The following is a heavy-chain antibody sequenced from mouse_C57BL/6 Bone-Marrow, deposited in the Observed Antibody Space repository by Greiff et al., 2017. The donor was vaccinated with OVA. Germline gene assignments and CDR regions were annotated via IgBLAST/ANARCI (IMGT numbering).Heavy chain of an antibody. CDR2: ISYSGST. V-gene: IGHV3-8*01. CDR3: ARLCYDGGMDY. CDR1: GYSITSDY. D-gene: IGHD2-12*01. Sequence: EVKLVESGPGLAKPSQSLSLTCSVTGYSITSDYWNWIRKFPGNKLEYMGSISYSGSTYYNPSLKSRISITRDTSKNQYYLQLNSVTTDDTATYYWARLCYDGGMDYWGQGTSVTVSS. J-gene: IGHJ4*01.